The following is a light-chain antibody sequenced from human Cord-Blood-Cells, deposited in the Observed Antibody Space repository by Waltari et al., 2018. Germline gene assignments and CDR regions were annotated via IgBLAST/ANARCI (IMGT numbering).Light chain of an antibody. V-gene: IGLV2-23*01. J-gene: IGLJ2*01. Sequence: QSALTQPASVSGSPGQPITISCTGTSSDVGSYNLVSWYQQHPGKDPKLMIYEGSKRPSGVSNRFSGSKSGNTASLTISGLQAEDEAYYYCCSYAGSSTVVFGGGTKLTVL. CDR2: EGS. CDR1: SSDVGSYNL. CDR3: CSYAGSSTVV.